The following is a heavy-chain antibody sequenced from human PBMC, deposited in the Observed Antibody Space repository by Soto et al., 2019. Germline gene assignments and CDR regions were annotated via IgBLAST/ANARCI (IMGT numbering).Heavy chain of an antibody. D-gene: IGHD3-3*01. V-gene: IGHV1-18*01. J-gene: IGHJ6*02. CDR3: SIVEYDFWRGLHSYYYYGMDV. Sequence: ASVKVSCKASGYTFTSYGISWVRQAPGQGLERMGWISAYNSNTNYAQKLQRRVTMTTGTSTSTAYMELRSLRSDDTAVYYCSIVEYDFWRGLHSYYYYGMDVWGQGTTVTVSS. CDR1: GYTFTSYG. CDR2: ISAYNSNT.